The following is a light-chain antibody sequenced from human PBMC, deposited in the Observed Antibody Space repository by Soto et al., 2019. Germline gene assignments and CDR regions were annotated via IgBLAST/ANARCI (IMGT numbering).Light chain of an antibody. CDR1: NIGSKS. J-gene: IGLJ2*01. V-gene: IGLV3-21*02. CDR3: QVWDSSSDHVV. Sequence: SYELTQSPSVSVAPGQTARITCGGNNIGSKSVHWYRQKPGQAPVLVVYDDSDRPSGIPERFSGFNSGNTATLIISRVEAGDEADYYCQVWDSSSDHVVFGGGTQLTVL. CDR2: DDS.